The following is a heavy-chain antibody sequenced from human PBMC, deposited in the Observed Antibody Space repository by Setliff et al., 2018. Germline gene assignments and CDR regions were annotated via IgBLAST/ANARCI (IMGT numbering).Heavy chain of an antibody. CDR3: ARDTEEIRGDYGAFNI. V-gene: IGHV1-2*06. Sequence: ASVEVSCKASGSTFTSYYTHWVRQAPGQGLEWLGRIDPNSGGTDYAQRFQGRVTMSGDTSISTAYMELSGLRSDDTAIYYCARDTEEIRGDYGAFNIWGQGTMVTVSS. J-gene: IGHJ3*02. CDR2: IDPNSGGT. D-gene: IGHD4-17*01. CDR1: GSTFTSYY.